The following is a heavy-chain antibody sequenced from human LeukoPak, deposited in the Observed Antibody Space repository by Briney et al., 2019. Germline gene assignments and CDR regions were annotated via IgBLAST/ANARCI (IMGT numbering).Heavy chain of an antibody. J-gene: IGHJ4*02. CDR1: GGSISSYY. D-gene: IGHD3-10*01. CDR2: LFYSGST. Sequence: SETLSLTCTVSGGSISSYYWSWIRQPPGKGLEWSAYLFYSGSTDYNPSLESRVTISVDTSKNQFSLKLRSVTAADTAVYYCATVAVIRGVTYFDYWGQGTLVTVSS. V-gene: IGHV4-59*01. CDR3: ATVAVIRGVTYFDY.